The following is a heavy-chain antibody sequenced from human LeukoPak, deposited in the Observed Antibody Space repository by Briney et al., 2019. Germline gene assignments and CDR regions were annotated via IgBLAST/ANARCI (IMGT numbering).Heavy chain of an antibody. Sequence: SETLSLTCTVSGGSFSSFYWSWIRQPPGKGLEWIGYIYYSGSTNYNPSLKSRVTISVDTSKNQFSLKLSSVTAADTAEYYCASIYSGSYFFDYWGQGTLVTVSS. D-gene: IGHD1-26*01. CDR2: IYYSGST. CDR3: ASIYSGSYFFDY. CDR1: GGSFSSFY. J-gene: IGHJ4*02. V-gene: IGHV4-59*01.